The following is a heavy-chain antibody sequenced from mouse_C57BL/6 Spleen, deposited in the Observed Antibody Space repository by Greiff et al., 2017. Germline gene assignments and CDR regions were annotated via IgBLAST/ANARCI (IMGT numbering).Heavy chain of an antibody. CDR1: GFTFTDYY. V-gene: IGHV7-3*01. Sequence: EVQGVESGGGLVQPGGSLSLSCAASGFTFTDYYMSWVRQPPGKALEWLGFIRNKANGYTTEYSASVKGRFTISRDNSQSILYLQMNALRAVDSATYDCASLTMGGFAYWGQGTLVTVSA. CDR3: ASLTMGGFAY. J-gene: IGHJ3*01. D-gene: IGHD1-1*02. CDR2: IRNKANGYTT.